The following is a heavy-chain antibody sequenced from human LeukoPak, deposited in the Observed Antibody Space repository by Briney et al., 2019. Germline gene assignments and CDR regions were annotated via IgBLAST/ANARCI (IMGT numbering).Heavy chain of an antibody. D-gene: IGHD1-26*01. CDR3: ARGEHIVGATSYLQA. CDR2: INSDGSST. Sequence: GGSLSLSCAASGFTFSSYWMHWVRPAPGKGMVWVSRINSDGSSTRYTDSVKGRFTISRDNAKNTLYLHMNSLSAEDTTLYYCARGEHIVGATSYLQAWGQGTLVTVSS. CDR1: GFTFSSYW. J-gene: IGHJ1*01. V-gene: IGHV3-74*01.